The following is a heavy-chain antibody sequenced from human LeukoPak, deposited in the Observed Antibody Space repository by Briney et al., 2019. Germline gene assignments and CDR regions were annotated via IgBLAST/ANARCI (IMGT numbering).Heavy chain of an antibody. J-gene: IGHJ6*03. D-gene: IGHD2-15*01. V-gene: IGHV3-30*02. Sequence: GGSLRLSCAASGFTFSSYGMHWVRQAPGKGLEWVAFIRYDGSNKYYADSVKGRFTVSRDNSKNTLYLQMNSLRAEDTAVYYCARTYCSGGSCYSHYYYYMDVWGKGTTVTISS. CDR1: GFTFSSYG. CDR3: ARTYCSGGSCYSHYYYYMDV. CDR2: IRYDGSNK.